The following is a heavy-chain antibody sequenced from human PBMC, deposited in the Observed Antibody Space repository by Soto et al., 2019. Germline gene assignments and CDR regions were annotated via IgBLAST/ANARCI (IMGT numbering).Heavy chain of an antibody. V-gene: IGHV4-61*01. Sequence: QVQLQESGPGLVKPSETLSLTRTVSGGSVSSGSYYWSWIRQPPGKGLEWIGYIYYSGSTNYNPSLKSRVTISVDTSKNQFSLKLSSVTAADTAVYYCARVRAGQFDYWGQGTLVTVSS. CDR3: ARVRAGQFDY. D-gene: IGHD6-13*01. J-gene: IGHJ4*02. CDR2: IYYSGST. CDR1: GGSVSSGSYY.